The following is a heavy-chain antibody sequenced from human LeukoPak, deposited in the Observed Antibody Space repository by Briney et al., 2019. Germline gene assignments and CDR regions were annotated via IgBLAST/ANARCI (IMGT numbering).Heavy chain of an antibody. CDR1: GASISSSNYY. D-gene: IGHD4-17*01. CDR3: ARASVTLDWFDT. Sequence: SETVPLTCTVSGASISSSNYYWGWIRQPPGKGLEWIGSIYYSGSTSYNPSLQSRVTISVDTAKRQFSLKLSSVTAADTAVYYCARASVTLDWFDTSGAGDLVTVSS. CDR2: IYYSGST. J-gene: IGHJ5*02. V-gene: IGHV4-39*01.